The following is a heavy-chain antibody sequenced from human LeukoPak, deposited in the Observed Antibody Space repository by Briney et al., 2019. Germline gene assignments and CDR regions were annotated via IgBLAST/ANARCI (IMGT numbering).Heavy chain of an antibody. D-gene: IGHD1-7*01. V-gene: IGHV3-33*06. J-gene: IGHJ6*03. CDR3: AKAQTGTTEYYYYMDV. CDR1: GFTFSSCG. Sequence: PGGSLRLSCAASGFTFSSCGMHWVRQAPGKGLDGVAVIWYDGSNKYYEDSVKGRFTISRDNSKNTLYMQMNSLRAEDTAVYYCAKAQTGTTEYYYYMDVWGKGTTVTVSS. CDR2: IWYDGSNK.